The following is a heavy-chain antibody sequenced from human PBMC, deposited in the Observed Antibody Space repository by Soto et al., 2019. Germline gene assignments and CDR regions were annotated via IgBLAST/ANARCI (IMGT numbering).Heavy chain of an antibody. D-gene: IGHD1-26*01. J-gene: IGHJ4*02. CDR1: GFTFSSYA. Sequence: PGGSLRLSCAASGFTFSSYAMHWVRQAPGKGLEWVAVISYDGSNKYYADSVKGRFTISRDNSKNTLYLQMNSLRAEDTAVYYCASWEAPVVATDYWGQGTLVTVSS. V-gene: IGHV3-30-3*01. CDR3: ASWEAPVVATDY. CDR2: ISYDGSNK.